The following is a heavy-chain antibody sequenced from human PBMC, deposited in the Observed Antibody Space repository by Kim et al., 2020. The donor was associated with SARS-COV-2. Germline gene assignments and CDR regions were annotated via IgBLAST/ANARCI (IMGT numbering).Heavy chain of an antibody. CDR3: ARRAVVTANSWFDP. Sequence: SETLSLTCTVSGGSISSSSYYWGWIRQPPGKGLEWIGSIYYSGSTYYNPSLKSRVTISVDTSKNQFSLKLSSVTAADTAVYYCARRAVVTANSWFDPWGQGTLVTVSS. CDR1: GGSISSSSYY. CDR2: IYYSGST. D-gene: IGHD2-21*02. J-gene: IGHJ5*02. V-gene: IGHV4-39*01.